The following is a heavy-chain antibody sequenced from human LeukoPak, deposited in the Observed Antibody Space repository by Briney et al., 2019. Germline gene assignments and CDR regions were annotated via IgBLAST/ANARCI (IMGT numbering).Heavy chain of an antibody. CDR2: ISSGGSTI. J-gene: IGHJ3*02. CDR3: ARDRAFDI. CDR1: GFTFSSYE. Sequence: QPGGSLRLSCAASGFTFSSYEMNWVRQAPGKGLEWVSYISSGGSTIYYADSVKGRFTISRGNAKNSLYLQMNSLRAEDTAVYYCARDRAFDIWGQGTMVTVSS. V-gene: IGHV3-48*03.